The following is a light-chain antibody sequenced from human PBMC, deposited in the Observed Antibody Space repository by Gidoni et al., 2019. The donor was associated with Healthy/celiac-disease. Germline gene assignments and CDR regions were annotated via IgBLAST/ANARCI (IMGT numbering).Light chain of an antibody. J-gene: IGLJ2*01. V-gene: IGLV3-19*01. Sequence: SSELTQDPAVSVALGLTVRISCQGDSLRSYYASWYQQKPGQAPLLVIYGKNNRPAGIPDRFSGSSSGNTASLTITGAQAEDEADYYCNSRDSSGNHLVFGGGTKLTVL. CDR2: GKN. CDR3: NSRDSSGNHLV. CDR1: SLRSYY.